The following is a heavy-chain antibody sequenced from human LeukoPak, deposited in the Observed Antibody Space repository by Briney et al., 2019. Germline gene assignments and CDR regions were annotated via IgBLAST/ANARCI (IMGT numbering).Heavy chain of an antibody. CDR3: ARRGY. CDR2: INHSGST. CDR1: GGAFSGYY. V-gene: IGHV4-34*01. J-gene: IGHJ4*02. Sequence: SETLSLTCAVYGGAFSGYYWSWVRQPPGKGLEWIGEINHSGSTNYNPSLKSRVTISVDTSKNQFSLKLSSVTAADTAVYYCARRGYWGQGTLVTVSS.